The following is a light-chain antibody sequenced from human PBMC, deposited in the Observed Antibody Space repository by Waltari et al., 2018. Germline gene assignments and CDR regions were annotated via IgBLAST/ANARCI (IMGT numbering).Light chain of an antibody. J-gene: IGKJ3*01. Sequence: DIVMTQSPLSLPVTPGEPASISCRSSQSLLHSNGDNFLDWYLQKPGQSPQLLIYLGSSRASGVPDRFSGSGSGTDFTLKISRLEPEDFAVYYCQQYGSSPETFGPGTKVDIK. CDR1: QSLLHSNGDNF. V-gene: IGKV2-28*01. CDR3: QQYGSSPET. CDR2: LGS.